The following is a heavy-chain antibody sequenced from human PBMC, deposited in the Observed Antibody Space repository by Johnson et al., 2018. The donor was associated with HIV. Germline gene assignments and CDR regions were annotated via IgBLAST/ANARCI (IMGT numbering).Heavy chain of an antibody. CDR1: GFTVSSNY. CDR3: ARGGSSGWSGFLAFDI. V-gene: IGHV3-66*01. Sequence: VQLVESGGGLVQPGGSLRLSCAASGFTVSSNYMSWVRQAPGNGLEWVSVIYSGGSTYYADSVKGRFTISRDNSKNTLYLQMNSLRAGDTAIYYCARGGSSGWSGFLAFDIWGQGTMVTVSS. CDR2: IYSGGST. J-gene: IGHJ3*02. D-gene: IGHD6-19*01.